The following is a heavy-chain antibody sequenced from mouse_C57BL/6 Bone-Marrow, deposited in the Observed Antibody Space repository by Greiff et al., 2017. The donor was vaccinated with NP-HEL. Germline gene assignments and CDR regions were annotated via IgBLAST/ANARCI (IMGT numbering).Heavy chain of an antibody. Sequence: QVQLKESGAELVKPGASVKMSCKASGYTFTTYPIEWMKQNHGKSLEWIGNFHPYNDDTKYNEKFKGKATLTVEKSSSTVYLELSRLTSDDSAFYYCARGVAYGSSRYFDVWGTGTTVTVSS. CDR1: GYTFTTYP. D-gene: IGHD1-1*01. CDR2: FHPYNDDT. CDR3: ARGVAYGSSRYFDV. V-gene: IGHV1-47*01. J-gene: IGHJ1*03.